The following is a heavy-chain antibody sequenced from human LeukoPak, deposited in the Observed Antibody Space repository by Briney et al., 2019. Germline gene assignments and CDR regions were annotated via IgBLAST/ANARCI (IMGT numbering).Heavy chain of an antibody. CDR1: GGSISSGGYS. Sequence: SETLSLTCAVSGGSISSGGYSYNWIRQPPGKGLEGIGYIYNSGSTSYNPSLKSRVTMSVDTSKNQFSLKLSSVTAADTAVYYCARARERYNWNDGGGDAFDIWGQGTMVTVSS. D-gene: IGHD1-20*01. CDR3: ARARERYNWNDGGGDAFDI. V-gene: IGHV4-30-4*07. CDR2: IYNSGST. J-gene: IGHJ3*02.